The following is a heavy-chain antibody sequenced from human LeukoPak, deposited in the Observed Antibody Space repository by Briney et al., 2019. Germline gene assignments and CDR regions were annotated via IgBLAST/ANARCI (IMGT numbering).Heavy chain of an antibody. CDR3: ARRSSSSWYNWFDP. J-gene: IGHJ5*02. D-gene: IGHD6-13*01. V-gene: IGHV4-59*08. CDR1: GGSISSYY. Sequence: SGTLSLTCTVSGGSISSYYWSWIRQPPGKGLEWIGYIYYSGSTNYNPSLKSRVTISVDTSKNQFSLKLSSVTAADTAVYYCARRSSSSWYNWFDPWGQGTLVTVSS. CDR2: IYYSGST.